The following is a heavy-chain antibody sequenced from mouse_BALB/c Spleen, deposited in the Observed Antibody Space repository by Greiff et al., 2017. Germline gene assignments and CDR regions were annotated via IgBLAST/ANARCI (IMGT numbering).Heavy chain of an antibody. Sequence: EVKLVESGPSLVKPSQTLSLTCSVTGDSITSGYWNWIRKFPGNKLEYMGYISYSGSTYYNPSLKSRISITRDTSKNQYYLQLNSVTTEDTATYYCASVLTYDGYYFDYWGQGTTLTVSS. CDR2: ISYSGST. CDR1: GDSITSGY. J-gene: IGHJ2*01. V-gene: IGHV3-8*02. D-gene: IGHD2-12*01. CDR3: ASVLTYDGYYFDY.